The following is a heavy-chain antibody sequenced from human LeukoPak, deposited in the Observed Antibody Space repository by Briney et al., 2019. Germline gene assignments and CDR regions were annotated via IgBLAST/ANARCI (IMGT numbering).Heavy chain of an antibody. V-gene: IGHV3-66*01. D-gene: IGHD4-17*01. CDR2: IYSDGST. Sequence: GGSLRLSCAASGFTVSSNYMSWVRRAPGKGLEWVSLIYSDGSTYYADSVKGRFTISRDNSKNTLYLQMNSLRAEDTAVYFCARGPQNPTVTKALDCWGQGTLVTVSS. CDR1: GFTVSSNY. J-gene: IGHJ4*02. CDR3: ARGPQNPTVTKALDC.